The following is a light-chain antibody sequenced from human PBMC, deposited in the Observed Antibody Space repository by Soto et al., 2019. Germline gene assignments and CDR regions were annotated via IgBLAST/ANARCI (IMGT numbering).Light chain of an antibody. CDR1: QDISRY. Sequence: QLTQSPSSLSASVGDRVTITCRASQDISRYLAWYQQKAGKAPKLLLYGTSTLQSGVPSRLSAFGSGTEVTLTISSLQPEDFATYHCQQLKRTPFTFGPGTTVDV. CDR3: QQLKRTPFT. V-gene: IGKV1-9*01. J-gene: IGKJ3*01. CDR2: GTS.